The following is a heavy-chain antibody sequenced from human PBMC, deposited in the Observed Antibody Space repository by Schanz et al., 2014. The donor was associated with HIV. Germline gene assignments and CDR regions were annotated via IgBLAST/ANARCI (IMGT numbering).Heavy chain of an antibody. J-gene: IGHJ6*02. D-gene: IGHD3-22*01. CDR2: ISSSSSYI. CDR3: VRVRSPRVKIVVVMDYYYYAMDV. CDR1: AFTFRDAW. Sequence: EVQLVESGGGLVKPGGSLRLSCTSSAFTFRDAWMSWVRQAPGKGLEWVSSISSSSSYIYYADSMKGRFTISRDNAKNSLYLQMNSLRAEDTAVYYCVRVRSPRVKIVVVMDYYYYAMDVWGQGTTVTVSS. V-gene: IGHV3-21*02.